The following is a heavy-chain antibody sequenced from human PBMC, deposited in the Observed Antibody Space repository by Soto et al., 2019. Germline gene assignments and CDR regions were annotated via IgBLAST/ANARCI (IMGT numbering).Heavy chain of an antibody. CDR2: AAYSGGT. J-gene: IGHJ4*02. CDR3: AKVVVGATSHSDFDS. CDR1: GGSIANNNYF. Sequence: SETLSLTCTVSGGSIANNNYFWGWVRQPPGKGLEWIGSAAYSGGTYKNPSLKSRVTVSVDTSKNQFSLKLTSVTAADTAVHYCAKVVVGATSHSDFDSWGQGTLVTVSS. D-gene: IGHD2-15*01. V-gene: IGHV4-39*01.